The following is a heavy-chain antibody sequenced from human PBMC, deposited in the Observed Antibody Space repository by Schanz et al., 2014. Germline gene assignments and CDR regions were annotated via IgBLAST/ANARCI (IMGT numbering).Heavy chain of an antibody. CDR1: GGTFSSDT. J-gene: IGHJ5*02. Sequence: QVHLVQSGAEVKKPGSSVKVSCKASGGTFSSDTFSWVRQAPGQGLEWMGRIVPIAGITNYAQRFQGRVTITADKSSDTAYMELNSLRSEDTAVYYCAREVGLYDRGWFDPRGQGTLVTVSS. CDR2: IVPIAGIT. V-gene: IGHV1-69*08. CDR3: AREVGLYDRGWFDP. D-gene: IGHD3-22*01.